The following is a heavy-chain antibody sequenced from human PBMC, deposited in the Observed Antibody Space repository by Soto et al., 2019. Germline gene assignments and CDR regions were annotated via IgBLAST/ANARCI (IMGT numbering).Heavy chain of an antibody. J-gene: IGHJ4*02. CDR1: DGSISNYY. V-gene: IGHV4-59*01. Sequence: QVQLQESGPGLVKPSETLSLTCTVSDGSISNYYWDWIRQPPGKGLEWIGSIYYSGSTNYNPSLKSRVTISVDTSKNQFSLKLSSVTAADTAVYYCARRSQPYRDFDYWGQGNLVTVSS. CDR3: ARRSQPYRDFDY. D-gene: IGHD3-16*02. CDR2: IYYSGST.